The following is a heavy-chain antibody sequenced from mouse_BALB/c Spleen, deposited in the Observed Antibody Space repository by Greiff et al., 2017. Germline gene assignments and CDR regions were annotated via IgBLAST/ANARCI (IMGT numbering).Heavy chain of an antibody. J-gene: IGHJ3*01. D-gene: IGHD1-2*01. CDR1: GFSLSTSGMG. V-gene: IGHV8-12*01. Sequence: QVTLKESGPGILQPSQTLSLTCSFSGFSLSTSGMGVSWIRQPSGKGLEWLAHIYWDDDKRYNPSLKSRLTISKDTSRNQVFLKITSVDTADTATYYCARTLTTATHFAYWGQGTLVTVSA. CDR3: ARTLTTATHFAY. CDR2: IYWDDDK.